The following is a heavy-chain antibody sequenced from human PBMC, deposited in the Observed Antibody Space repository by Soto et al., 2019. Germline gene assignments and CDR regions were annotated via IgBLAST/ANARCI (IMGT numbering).Heavy chain of an antibody. V-gene: IGHV3-23*01. Sequence: PGGSLRLSCAASGFTFSNYAMSWVRQAPGKGLEWVSGISASGGRTYYADSVKGRFTLSVDTSKNQFSVRLNSVTASDTAVYYCAPLSVSLSGPYGIHVWGQGTTVTVSS. CDR3: APLSVSLSGPYGIHV. D-gene: IGHD2-15*01. J-gene: IGHJ6*02. CDR1: GFTFSNYA. CDR2: ISASGGRT.